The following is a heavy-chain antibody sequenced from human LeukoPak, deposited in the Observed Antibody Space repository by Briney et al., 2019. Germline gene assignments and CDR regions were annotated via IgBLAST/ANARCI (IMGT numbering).Heavy chain of an antibody. V-gene: IGHV4-59*12. D-gene: IGHD2/OR15-2a*01. J-gene: IGHJ4*02. CDR2: LYHTENT. CDR3: AREGIVRTYDQ. Sequence: SETLSLTCTVSGVSGGSISSDYWTWIRQPPGKGLEWIGFLYHTENTNYNPSLRSRVAMSLDTSKNQFSLRLNSVTAADTAVYYCAREGIVRTYDQWGQGTLVTVSS. CDR1: GGSISSDY.